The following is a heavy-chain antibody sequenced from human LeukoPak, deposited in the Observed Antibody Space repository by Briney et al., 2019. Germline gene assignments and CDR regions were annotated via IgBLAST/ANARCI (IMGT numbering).Heavy chain of an antibody. CDR1: GYTFTGYY. Sequence: ASVKVSCKASGYTFTGYYMHWVRQAPGQGLEWMGWINPNSGGTNYAQKFQGRVTMTRDTSISTAYMELSRLRSDDTAVYYCARGAGVVGAATDSDYWGQEALVTVSS. CDR3: ARGAGVVGAATDSDY. D-gene: IGHD1-26*01. CDR2: INPNSGGT. V-gene: IGHV1-2*02. J-gene: IGHJ4*01.